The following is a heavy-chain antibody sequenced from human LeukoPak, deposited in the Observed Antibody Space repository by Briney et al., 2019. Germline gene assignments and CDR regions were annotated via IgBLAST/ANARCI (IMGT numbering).Heavy chain of an antibody. Sequence: GRSLRLSCAASGFTFDDYAMHWVRQAPGKGLEWVSGISWNSGSIGYADSVKGRFTISRDNAKNSLYLQMNSLRAEDTAVYYCARAPLVATLAVNWFDPWGQGTLVTVSS. V-gene: IGHV3-9*01. CDR1: GFTFDDYA. D-gene: IGHD5-12*01. CDR2: ISWNSGSI. CDR3: ARAPLVATLAVNWFDP. J-gene: IGHJ5*02.